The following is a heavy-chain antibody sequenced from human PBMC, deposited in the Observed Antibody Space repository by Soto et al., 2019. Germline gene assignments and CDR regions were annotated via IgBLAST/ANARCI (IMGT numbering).Heavy chain of an antibody. J-gene: IGHJ6*02. Sequence: SETLSLTCAVSGGSISGSNWWSWVRQPPGKGLEWIGEIYHSGSTNYNPSLKSRVTISVDKSKNQFSLKLSSVTAADTAVYYCASVRGGYYYAMDAWGQGTTVTVSS. CDR1: GGSISGSNW. CDR2: IYHSGST. CDR3: ASVRGGYYYAMDA. V-gene: IGHV4-4*02. D-gene: IGHD3-10*02.